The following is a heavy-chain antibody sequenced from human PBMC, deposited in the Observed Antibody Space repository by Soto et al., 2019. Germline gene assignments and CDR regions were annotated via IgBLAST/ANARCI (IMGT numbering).Heavy chain of an antibody. D-gene: IGHD1-26*01. CDR3: ARDIVIGGATSGGPDY. Sequence: SLRLSCAASGFTFSSYGMHWVRQAPGKGLEWVAVIWYDGSNKYYADSVKGRFTISRDNSKNTLYLQMNSLRAEDTAVYYCARDIVIGGATSGGPDYWGQGTLVTVSS. CDR1: GFTFSSYG. CDR2: IWYDGSNK. V-gene: IGHV3-33*01. J-gene: IGHJ4*02.